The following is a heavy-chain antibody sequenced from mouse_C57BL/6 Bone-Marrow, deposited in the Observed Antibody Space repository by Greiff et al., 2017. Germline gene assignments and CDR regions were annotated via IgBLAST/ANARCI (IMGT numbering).Heavy chain of an antibody. Sequence: QVQLQQPGAELVMPGASVKLSCKASGYTFTSYWMHWVKQRPGQGLEWIGEIDPSDSYTNYNQKFKGKSTLTVDKSSSTASMQLSSLTSEDSAVYYCARSVTTVPSFDYWGQGTTLTVSS. CDR2: IDPSDSYT. CDR3: ARSVTTVPSFDY. V-gene: IGHV1-69*01. D-gene: IGHD1-1*01. J-gene: IGHJ2*01. CDR1: GYTFTSYW.